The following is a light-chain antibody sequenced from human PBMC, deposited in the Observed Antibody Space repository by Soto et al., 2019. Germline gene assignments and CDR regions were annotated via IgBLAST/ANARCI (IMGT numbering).Light chain of an antibody. CDR3: QHFKSFPIT. Sequence: DIQMTQSPSTLSASVGDRVTITCRASQSINSWLAWYQQKPGKAPKVLIYESSLLQSGVPSRFSGSGSGTDFTLTISSLQPEDFATYYCQHFKSFPITFGQGTRLEI. CDR1: QSINSW. CDR2: ESS. V-gene: IGKV1-5*01. J-gene: IGKJ5*01.